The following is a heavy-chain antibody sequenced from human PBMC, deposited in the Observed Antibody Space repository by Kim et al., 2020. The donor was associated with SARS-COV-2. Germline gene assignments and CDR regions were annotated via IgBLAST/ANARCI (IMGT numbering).Heavy chain of an antibody. CDR1: GFTFSSYA. V-gene: IGHV3-23*01. D-gene: IGHD1-26*01. J-gene: IGHJ4*02. CDR2: ISGSGGST. CDR3: AKDPGVRGSYYDGGSFDY. Sequence: GGSLRLSCAASGFTFSSYAMSWVRQAPGKGLEWVSAISGSGGSTYYADYVKGRFTISRDNSKNTLYLQMNSLRAEDTAVYYCAKDPGVRGSYYDGGSFDYWGQGTLVTVSS.